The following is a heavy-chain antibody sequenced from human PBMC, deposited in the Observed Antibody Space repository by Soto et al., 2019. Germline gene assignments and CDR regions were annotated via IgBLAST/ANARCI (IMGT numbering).Heavy chain of an antibody. CDR1: GGTFSSYS. CDR3: ASRDGYNSNDY. J-gene: IGHJ4*02. CDR2: IIPIFGTA. D-gene: IGHD5-12*01. Sequence: SVKVSCKASGGTFSSYSIIWLRQSPGQGLEWMGGIIPIFGTANYAQKFQGRVTITADESTSTAYMELSSLRSEDTAVYYCASRDGYNSNDYWGKGTLVPXS. V-gene: IGHV1-69*13.